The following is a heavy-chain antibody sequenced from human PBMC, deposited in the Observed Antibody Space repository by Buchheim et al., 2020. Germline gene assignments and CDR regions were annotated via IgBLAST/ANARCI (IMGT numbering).Heavy chain of an antibody. D-gene: IGHD6-13*01. CDR3: ASGSSSSSWYNWFDP. J-gene: IGHJ5*02. CDR1: GGSFSGYY. CDR2: INHSGST. V-gene: IGHV4-34*01. Sequence: QVQLQQWGAGLLKPSETLSLTCAVYGGSFSGYYWSWIRQPPGKGLEWIGEINHSGSTNYNPSLKSRVTISVDTSKNQFSLKLSSVTAADTAVYYCASGSSSSSWYNWFDPWGQGTLVPSP.